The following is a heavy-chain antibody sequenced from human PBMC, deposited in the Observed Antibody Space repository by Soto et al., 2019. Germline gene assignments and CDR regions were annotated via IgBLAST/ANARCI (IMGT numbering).Heavy chain of an antibody. V-gene: IGHV5-10-1*01. D-gene: IGHD3-9*01. CDR2: IDPSDSYT. CDR1: GYSFTSYW. Sequence: GESLKISCKGSGYSFTSYWISWVRQMPGKGIEWMGRIDPSDSYTNYSPSFQCHVTISADKSISTAYLQWSSLKASDTAMYYCASVDFDTNSYYYYGMACWSQRTTVTVSS. CDR3: ASVDFDTNSYYYYGMAC. J-gene: IGHJ6*02.